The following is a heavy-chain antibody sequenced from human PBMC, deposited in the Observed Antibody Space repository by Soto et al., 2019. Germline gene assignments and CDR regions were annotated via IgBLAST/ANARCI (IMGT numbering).Heavy chain of an antibody. V-gene: IGHV1-18*01. D-gene: IGHD2-21*01. CDR2: ISTNNGDT. J-gene: IGHJ4*02. CDR1: GYTFSSYG. Sequence: QVQLVQSGAEVKKPGASVKVSCKASGYTFSSYGISWVRQAPGQGLEWMGWISTNNGDTHFAQNLQDRLTITTDTSTSTAYMELRSLRSDDSAVYYCAREGFIWADCWGQGTLITVSS. CDR3: AREGFIWADC.